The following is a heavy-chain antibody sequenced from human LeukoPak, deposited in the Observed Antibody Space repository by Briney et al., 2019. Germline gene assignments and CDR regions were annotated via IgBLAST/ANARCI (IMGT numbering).Heavy chain of an antibody. CDR1: GFTFSDYY. V-gene: IGHV3-11*04. Sequence: GGSLRLSCAASGFTFSDYYMSWIRQAPGKGLEWVSYISSSGSTIYYADSVKGRFTISRDNAKNSLYLQMNSLRAEDTAVYYCASYRRGLPRGRLYDYWGQGTLVTVSS. J-gene: IGHJ4*02. D-gene: IGHD3-16*01. CDR3: ASYRRGLPRGRLYDY. CDR2: ISSSGSTI.